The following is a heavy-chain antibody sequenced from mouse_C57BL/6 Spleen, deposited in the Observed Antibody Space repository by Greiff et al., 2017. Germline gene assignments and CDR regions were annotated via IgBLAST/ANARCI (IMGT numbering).Heavy chain of an antibody. V-gene: IGHV1-15*01. CDR2: IDPETGGT. CDR3: TREGGAMDY. CDR1: GYTFTDYE. Sequence: QVQLQQSGAELVRPGASVTLSCKASGYTFTDYEMHWVKQTPVHGLEWIGAIDPETGGTAYNQKFKGKAILTADKSSSTAYMELRSLTSEDTAVYYCTREGGAMDYWGQGTSVTVSS. J-gene: IGHJ4*01.